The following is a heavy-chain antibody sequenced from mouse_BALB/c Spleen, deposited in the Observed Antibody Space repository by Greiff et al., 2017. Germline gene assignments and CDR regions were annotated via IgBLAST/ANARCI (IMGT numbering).Heavy chain of an antibody. CDR2: ISSGGSYT. D-gene: IGHD1-1*01. V-gene: IGHV5-9-4*01. J-gene: IGHJ2*01. Sequence: DVKLQESGGGLVKPGGSLKLSCAASGFTFSSYAMSWVRQSPEKRLEWVAEISSGGSYTYYPDTVTGRFTISRDNAKNTLYLEMSSLRSEDTAMYYCARKAVVKYFDYWGQGTTLTVSS. CDR1: GFTFSSYA. CDR3: ARKAVVKYFDY.